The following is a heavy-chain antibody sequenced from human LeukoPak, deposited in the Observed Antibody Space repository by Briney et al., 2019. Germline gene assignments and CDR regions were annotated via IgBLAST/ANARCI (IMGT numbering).Heavy chain of an antibody. Sequence: PGGSLRLSCAASGFTIASYAMSWVRQAPGKGLEWVSGISDSGGSTSYADSVKGRFTISRDNSKNTLYLQMSSLRAEDTAVYYCAKDGLSSRPYCCDFWGQGTLVTVSS. J-gene: IGHJ4*02. CDR1: GFTIASYA. V-gene: IGHV3-23*01. D-gene: IGHD2-21*01. CDR3: AKDGLSSRPYCCDF. CDR2: ISDSGGST.